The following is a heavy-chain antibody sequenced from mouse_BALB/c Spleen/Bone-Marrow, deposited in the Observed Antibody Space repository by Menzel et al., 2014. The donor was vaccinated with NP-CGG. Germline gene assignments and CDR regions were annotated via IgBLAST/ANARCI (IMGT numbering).Heavy chain of an antibody. CDR2: ISDGSSTI. CDR1: GFTFSSFG. J-gene: IGHJ2*01. CDR3: ARLDVGGY. Sequence: EVKLEESGGGLVQPGGSRKLSCADSGFTFSSFGMHWVRQAPEKGLEWVAYISDGSSTIYYADTVKGRFTIFRDNPKNTLFLQMTSLRSEDTAMYYCARLDVGGYWGQGTTLTVSS. V-gene: IGHV5-17*02.